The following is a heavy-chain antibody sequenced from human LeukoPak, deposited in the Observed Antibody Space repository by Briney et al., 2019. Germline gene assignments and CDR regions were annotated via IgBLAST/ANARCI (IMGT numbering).Heavy chain of an antibody. V-gene: IGHV6-1*01. CDR3: AKGLYSSGWYDLDC. D-gene: IGHD6-19*01. J-gene: IGHJ4*02. CDR2: TYYRSKWSN. CDR1: GDNVSNTSAA. Sequence: SQTLSLTCAISGDNVSNTSAAWNWIRQSPSRGLEWLGRTYYRSKWSNDYAASVKSRITINPDTSKNQFSLQLNSVTPEDTAVYYCAKGLYSSGWYDLDCWGQGTLVTVSS.